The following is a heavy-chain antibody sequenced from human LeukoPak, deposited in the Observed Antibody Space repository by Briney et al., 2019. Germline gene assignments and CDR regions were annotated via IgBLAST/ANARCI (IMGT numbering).Heavy chain of an antibody. CDR1: GGSFSGYY. CDR2: IYYSGST. V-gene: IGHV4-59*01. D-gene: IGHD2-2*02. J-gene: IGHJ3*02. Sequence: PSETLSLTCAVYGGSFSGYYWSWIRQPPGKGLEWIGYIYYSGSTNYNPSLKSRVTISVDTSKNQFSLKLSSVTAADTAVYYYARESWYCSSTSCYRTPDAFDIWGQGTMVTVSS. CDR3: ARESWYCSSTSCYRTPDAFDI.